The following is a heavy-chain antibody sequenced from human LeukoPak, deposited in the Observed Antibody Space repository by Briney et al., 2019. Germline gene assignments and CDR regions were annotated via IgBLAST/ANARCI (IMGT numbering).Heavy chain of an antibody. CDR1: GYTFTSYD. CDR3: ARKVPVHGSGSYLRSPSWFDP. Sequence: GASVKVSCNASGYTFTSYDINWVRQATGQGLEWMGWMNPNSGNTGYEQKFQGRVTITRNTSISTAYMELSSLRSEDTAVYYCARKVPVHGSGSYLRSPSWFDPWGQGTLVTVSS. J-gene: IGHJ5*02. CDR2: MNPNSGNT. D-gene: IGHD3-10*01. V-gene: IGHV1-8*03.